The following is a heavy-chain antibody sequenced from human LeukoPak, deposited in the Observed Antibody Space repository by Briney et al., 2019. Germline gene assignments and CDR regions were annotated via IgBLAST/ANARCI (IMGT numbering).Heavy chain of an antibody. CDR3: ARIAVAGNYYYHYMDV. Sequence: GGSLRLSCAASGFTFSSYWMSWVRQAPGKGLEWVANIKQDGSEKYYVDSVKGRFTISRDNSKNTLYLQMGSLRAEDMAVYYCARIAVAGNYYYHYMDVWGKGTTVTISS. V-gene: IGHV3-7*01. CDR1: GFTFSSYW. CDR2: IKQDGSEK. D-gene: IGHD6-19*01. J-gene: IGHJ6*03.